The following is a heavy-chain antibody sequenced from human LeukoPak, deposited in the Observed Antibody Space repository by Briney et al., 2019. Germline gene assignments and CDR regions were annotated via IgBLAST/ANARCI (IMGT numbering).Heavy chain of an antibody. D-gene: IGHD3-22*01. V-gene: IGHV4-34*01. Sequence: PSETLSLTCAVYGGSFSGYYWSWIRQPPGKGLEWIGEINHSGSTNYNPSLRSRVTISVDTSKNQFSLKLSSVTAADTAVYYCARLSEGRYYYDSSGFSYYYYYMDVWGKGTTVTISS. CDR2: INHSGST. CDR3: ARLSEGRYYYDSSGFSYYYYYMDV. J-gene: IGHJ6*03. CDR1: GGSFSGYY.